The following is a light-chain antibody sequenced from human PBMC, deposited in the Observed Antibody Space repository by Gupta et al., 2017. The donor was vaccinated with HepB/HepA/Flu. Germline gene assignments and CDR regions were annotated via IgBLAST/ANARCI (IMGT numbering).Light chain of an antibody. CDR2: SDD. Sequence: QSVLTQPPSTSGTPGQRVTISCSGSRYNIGSNTVNWYQQVPGTAPKLLIYSDDQRPSGVPDRFSGSKFGTSASLAISGLQSEDEADYYCAAWDDSLNGLWVFGGGTKLTVL. J-gene: IGLJ3*02. V-gene: IGLV1-44*01. CDR1: RYNIGSNT. CDR3: AAWDDSLNGLWV.